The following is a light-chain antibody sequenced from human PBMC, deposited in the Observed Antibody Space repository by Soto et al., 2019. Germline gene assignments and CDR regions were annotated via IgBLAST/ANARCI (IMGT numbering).Light chain of an antibody. V-gene: IGKV3-15*01. Sequence: EIVMTQSPATLSVSPGERANLSCRASQSVSGNLAWYQQKPGQAPRLLIYGASTRATGIPARFSGSGSGTEFTLTITSLQSEDFAVYYCQQYNDWPPLTFGGGTKVEIK. CDR1: QSVSGN. CDR2: GAS. CDR3: QQYNDWPPLT. J-gene: IGKJ4*01.